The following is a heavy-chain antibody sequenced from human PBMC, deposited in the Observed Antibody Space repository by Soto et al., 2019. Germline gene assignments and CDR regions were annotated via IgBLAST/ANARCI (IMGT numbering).Heavy chain of an antibody. CDR3: ASNYAYAEGYYWYGIDV. Sequence: EVQLVESGGGLVLPGGSPRLSCAASGFTFSRYWMHWVRQAPGKGLVWVSRISSYGSDTHYADSVKGRFTISRDNAKNTLYLQMNSRRADDTAVYYCASNYAYAEGYYWYGIDVWGQGTTVTVSS. D-gene: IGHD3-16*01. J-gene: IGHJ6*02. V-gene: IGHV3-74*01. CDR1: GFTFSRYW. CDR2: ISSYGSDT.